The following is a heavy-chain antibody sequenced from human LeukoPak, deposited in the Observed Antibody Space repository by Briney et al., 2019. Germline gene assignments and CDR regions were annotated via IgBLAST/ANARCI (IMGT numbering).Heavy chain of an antibody. J-gene: IGHJ4*02. V-gene: IGHV3-66*01. Sequence: GGSLRLSCAASGFTFTTQYMTWVRQAPGKGLEWVSLIFDGGSTYYADSAKGRFSISRDTSKNTLDLQMSGLGAEDTAVYYCARVHGTKRYYFDDWGQGIQVTVSS. CDR1: GFTFTTQY. CDR2: IFDGGST. CDR3: ARVHGTKRYYFDD. D-gene: IGHD1-26*01.